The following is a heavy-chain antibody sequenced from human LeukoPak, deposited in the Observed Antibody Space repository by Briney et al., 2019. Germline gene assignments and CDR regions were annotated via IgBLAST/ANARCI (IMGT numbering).Heavy chain of an antibody. J-gene: IGHJ4*02. D-gene: IGHD3-22*01. CDR2: IYPGDSDT. CDR1: GYSFTSYW. Sequence: GESLKISCKGSGYSFTSYWIGWVRQMPGKGLEWMGIIYPGDSDTRYSPSFQGQVTISADKSISTAYLQWSSLKASDTAMYYRARQTYYYDSSGYYSTQYFDYWGQGTLVTVSS. CDR3: ARQTYYYDSSGYYSTQYFDY. V-gene: IGHV5-51*01.